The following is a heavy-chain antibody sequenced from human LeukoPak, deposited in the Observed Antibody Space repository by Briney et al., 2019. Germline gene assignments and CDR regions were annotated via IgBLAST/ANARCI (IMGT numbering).Heavy chain of an antibody. CDR2: IKQDGSEK. CDR3: ARPPPRGSWAFEI. V-gene: IGHV3-7*02. Sequence: GGSLRLSCAASGFTFSSYWMSWVRQAPGKGLEWVANIKQDGSEKYNVDSVEGRFTISRDNAKNSPYLQMNSLRAEDTAVYYCARPPPRGSWAFEIWGQGTMVTVSS. CDR1: GFTFSSYW. D-gene: IGHD6-19*01. J-gene: IGHJ3*02.